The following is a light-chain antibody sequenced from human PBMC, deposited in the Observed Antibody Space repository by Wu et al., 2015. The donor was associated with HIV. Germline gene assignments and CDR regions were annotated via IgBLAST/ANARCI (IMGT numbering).Light chain of an antibody. CDR3: QQYIQWPT. J-gene: IGKJ1*01. V-gene: IGKV1-39*01. Sequence: DIQMTQSPSSLSASVGDRVTITCRASQTLGTYLNWYQQKEGKAPKLLIYGASSLQSGVPSRFSGSGYGTDFTLTISNLQSDDFAVYYCQQYIQWPTFGQGTKVE. CDR2: GAS. CDR1: QTLGTY.